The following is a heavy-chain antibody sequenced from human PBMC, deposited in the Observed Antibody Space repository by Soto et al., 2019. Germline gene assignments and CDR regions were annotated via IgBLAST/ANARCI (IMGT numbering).Heavy chain of an antibody. J-gene: IGHJ5*02. V-gene: IGHV3-48*03. Sequence: GGSLRLSCATSGFSFSEVEMHWVRQAPGKGLEWVSYISSGGTTKYYADSVKGRFTIPRDNAKNSLFLQMNSLRGEDTAVYYCAREYYDILTGLYLNWFERWGQGTLVTVSS. CDR1: GFSFSEVE. CDR3: AREYYDILTGLYLNWFER. CDR2: ISSGGTTK. D-gene: IGHD3-9*01.